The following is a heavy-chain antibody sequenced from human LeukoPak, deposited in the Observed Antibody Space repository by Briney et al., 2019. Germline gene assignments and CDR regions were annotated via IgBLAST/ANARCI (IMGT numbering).Heavy chain of an antibody. Sequence: GALRLSCAASGFTFSSYAIHWVRQAPGKGLEWVAVISYDGSNKYYADSVKGRFTISRDNSKNTLYLQMNSLRAEDTAVYYCARDWGYYYGSGSSSLFFDYWGQGTLVTVSS. V-gene: IGHV3-30*04. CDR3: ARDWGYYYGSGSSSLFFDY. CDR1: GFTFSSYA. CDR2: ISYDGSNK. D-gene: IGHD3-10*01. J-gene: IGHJ4*02.